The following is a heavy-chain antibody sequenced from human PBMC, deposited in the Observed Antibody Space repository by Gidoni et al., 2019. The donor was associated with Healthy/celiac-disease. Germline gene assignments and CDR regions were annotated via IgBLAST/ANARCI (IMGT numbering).Heavy chain of an antibody. J-gene: IGHJ3*02. CDR3: AREMPVPGGYSDAFDI. CDR2: SGTAGDT. CDR1: GFTFSSYD. V-gene: IGHV3-13*01. Sequence: EVQLVESGGGLVQPGGSLRLSCAASGFTFSSYDMHWVRQATGKGLEWVSASGTAGDTYYPGSVKGRFTISRENAKNSLYLQMNSLRAGDTAVYYCAREMPVPGGYSDAFDIWGQGTMVTVSS. D-gene: IGHD3-22*01.